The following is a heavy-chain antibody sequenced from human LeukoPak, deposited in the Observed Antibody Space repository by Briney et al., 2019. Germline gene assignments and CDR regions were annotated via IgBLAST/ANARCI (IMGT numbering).Heavy chain of an antibody. J-gene: IGHJ4*02. D-gene: IGHD1-7*01. CDR2: ISTSGNTR. Sequence: GGSLRLSCAASGFTFSSYEMNWVRQAPGKGLEWVSYISTSGNTRYYADSVMGRFTISRDNAKNSLYLQMNSLRVEDTAVYYCARELSGTTSYYFDYWGQGTLVTVSS. CDR1: GFTFSSYE. V-gene: IGHV3-48*03. CDR3: ARELSGTTSYYFDY.